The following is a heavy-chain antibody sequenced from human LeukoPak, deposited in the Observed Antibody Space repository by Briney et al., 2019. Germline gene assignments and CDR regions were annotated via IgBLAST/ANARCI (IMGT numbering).Heavy chain of an antibody. CDR1: GYTFTSYG. CDR2: ISAYNGNT. J-gene: IGHJ3*02. D-gene: IGHD3-9*01. V-gene: IGHV1-18*01. CDR3: ARELRDYDILTGYYGVVAFDI. Sequence: ASVKVSCKASGYTFTSYGISWVRQAPGQGLEWMGWISAYNGNTNYAQKLQGRVTMTTDTSTSTAYMELRSLRSDDTAVYCCARELRDYDILTGYYGVVAFDIWGQGTMVTVSS.